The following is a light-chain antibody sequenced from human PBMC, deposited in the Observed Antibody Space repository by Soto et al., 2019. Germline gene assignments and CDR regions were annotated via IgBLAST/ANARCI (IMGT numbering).Light chain of an antibody. Sequence: EIVMTQSQATLSVSPGERATLSCRASQTVSGNLAWYQQKPGQAPRLLIYGTSTRATGISARFSGSGSGTEFALTISSLQSEDFAVYYCQQYNKWPLTFGGGTKVEIK. J-gene: IGKJ4*01. V-gene: IGKV3-15*01. CDR3: QQYNKWPLT. CDR1: QTVSGN. CDR2: GTS.